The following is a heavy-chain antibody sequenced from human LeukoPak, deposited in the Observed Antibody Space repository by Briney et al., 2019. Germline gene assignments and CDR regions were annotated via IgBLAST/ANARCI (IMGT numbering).Heavy chain of an antibody. Sequence: PGGSLRLSCAASGFTFSSYAMSWVRQAPGKGLEWVSAISGSGGSTYYADSVKGRFTIPRDNSKNTLYLQMNSLRAEDTAVYYCAKGETSYDFWSGSPMDVWGKGTTVTVSS. V-gene: IGHV3-23*01. D-gene: IGHD3-3*01. CDR3: AKGETSYDFWSGSPMDV. CDR1: GFTFSSYA. J-gene: IGHJ6*04. CDR2: ISGSGGST.